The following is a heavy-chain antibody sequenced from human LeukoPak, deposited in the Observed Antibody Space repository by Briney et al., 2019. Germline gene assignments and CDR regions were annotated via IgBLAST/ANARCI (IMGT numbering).Heavy chain of an antibody. J-gene: IGHJ4*02. CDR2: INPNSGGT. Sequence: ASVKVSCKASGYTFTGYYMHWVRQAPGQGLEWMGWINPNSGGTNYAQKFQGRVTMTRDTSISTAYMELSRLRSDDTAVYYCARDFLDSSSSRDYWGQGTLVTVSS. V-gene: IGHV1-2*02. D-gene: IGHD6-6*01. CDR3: ARDFLDSSSSRDY. CDR1: GYTFTGYY.